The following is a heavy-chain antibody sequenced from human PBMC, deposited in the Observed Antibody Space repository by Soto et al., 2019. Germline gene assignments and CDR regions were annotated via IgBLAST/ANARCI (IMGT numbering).Heavy chain of an antibody. CDR3: ARGLATLPVFAFDI. CDR2: IYWSGDE. V-gene: IGHV2-5*01. CDR1: GFSLSTSGVG. Sequence: GSGPTLVNPTQTLTLTCSFSGFSLSTSGVGVGWIRQSPGEALEWLALIYWSGDEHYRPSLKSRLSIIKDTSKNHVVLIMTDMDPVDTATYYCARGLATLPVFAFDIWGQGTMVT. D-gene: IGHD6-6*01. J-gene: IGHJ3*02.